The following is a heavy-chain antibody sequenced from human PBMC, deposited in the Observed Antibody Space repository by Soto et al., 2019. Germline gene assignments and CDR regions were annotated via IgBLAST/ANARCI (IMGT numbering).Heavy chain of an antibody. CDR2: IYYSGST. J-gene: IGHJ4*02. V-gene: IGHV4-59*01. CDR1: GGSISSYY. Sequence: SETLSLTCTVSGGSISSYYWIWIRQPPGKGLEWIGYIYYSGSTNYNPSLKSRVTISVDTSKNQFSLKLSSVTAADTAVYYCARSHDILTGFSSPHFEYWGQGTLVTVSS. CDR3: ARSHDILTGFSSPHFEY. D-gene: IGHD3-9*01.